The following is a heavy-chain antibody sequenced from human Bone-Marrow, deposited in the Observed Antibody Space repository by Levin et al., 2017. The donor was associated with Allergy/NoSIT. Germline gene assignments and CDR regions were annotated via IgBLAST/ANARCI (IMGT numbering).Heavy chain of an antibody. D-gene: IGHD4-17*01. CDR2: IYYSGST. CDR1: GGSISSYY. J-gene: IGHJ3*02. V-gene: IGHV4-59*01. CDR3: ARSPSGDHDAFDI. Sequence: SQTLSLTCTVSGGSISSYYWSWIRQPPGKGLEWIGYIYYSGSTNYNPSLKSRVTISVDTSKNQFSLKLSSVTAADTAVYYCARSPSGDHDAFDIWGQGTMVTVSS.